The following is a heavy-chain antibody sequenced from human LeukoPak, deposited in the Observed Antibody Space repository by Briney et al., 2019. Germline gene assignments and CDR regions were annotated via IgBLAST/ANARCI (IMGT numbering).Heavy chain of an antibody. CDR1: GYTFTGYY. CDR3: ARDRLAAGTWEYYYYYMDV. J-gene: IGHJ6*03. CDR2: INPNSGGT. D-gene: IGHD6-13*01. Sequence: ASVKVSCKASGYTFTGYYMHWVRQAPGQGLEWMGWINPNSGGTNYAQKFQGRVTMTRDTSISTAYMELSRLRSDDTAVYYCARDRLAAGTWEYYYYYMDVWGKGTTVTVSS. V-gene: IGHV1-2*02.